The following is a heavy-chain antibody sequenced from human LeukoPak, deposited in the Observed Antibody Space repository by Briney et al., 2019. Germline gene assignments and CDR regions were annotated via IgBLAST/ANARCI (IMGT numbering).Heavy chain of an antibody. J-gene: IGHJ4*02. CDR1: GYTFTSYG. V-gene: IGHV1-18*01. CDR3: ARDGKTIAVAGTTDY. Sequence: ASVKVSCKASGYTFTSYGISWVRQAPGQGLEWMGWISAYNGNTNYAQKLQGRVTMTTDTSTSTAYMELRSLRSDDTAVYYCARDGKTIAVAGTTDYWGQGTLVTVSS. CDR2: ISAYNGNT. D-gene: IGHD6-19*01.